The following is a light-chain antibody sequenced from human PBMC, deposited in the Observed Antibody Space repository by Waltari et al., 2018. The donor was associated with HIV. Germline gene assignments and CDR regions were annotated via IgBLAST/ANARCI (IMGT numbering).Light chain of an antibody. V-gene: IGLV2-14*03. CDR2: DVN. Sequence: QSALTQPASVSGSLGQSINISCSGLSSDLGHSHFVSWYQQHPDTVPRVIIYDVNNRPSGVSSRFSGSKSGATASLTISGLQAEDEAVYYCASHSTYTHLYVFGSGTELTVL. CDR1: SSDLGHSHF. CDR3: ASHSTYTHLYV. J-gene: IGLJ1*01.